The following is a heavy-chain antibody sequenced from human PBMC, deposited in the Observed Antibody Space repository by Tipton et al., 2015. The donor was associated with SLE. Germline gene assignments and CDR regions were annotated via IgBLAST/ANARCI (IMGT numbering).Heavy chain of an antibody. J-gene: IGHJ4*02. CDR2: IYHSGTT. V-gene: IGHV4-38-2*02. CDR1: GYSISSGYY. Sequence: GLVKPSETLSLTCTVSGYSISSGYYWAWIRQPPGKGLEWIGSIYHSGTTYYNPSLHSRLTISVDTSKNQFSLKLTSVTAADTAVYYCARDPNWGSSGHWGQGILVTVSS. D-gene: IGHD7-27*01. CDR3: ARDPNWGSSGH.